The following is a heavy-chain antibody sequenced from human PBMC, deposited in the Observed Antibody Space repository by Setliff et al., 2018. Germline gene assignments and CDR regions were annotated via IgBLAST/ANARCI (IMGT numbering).Heavy chain of an antibody. CDR3: ARHFRSWYFDY. Sequence: PGESLKISCKGSGYRFTTYWIGWVRQMPGKGLEWMGLIWPGDSDTKYSPSFQGRVTISTDKSINTAYLQWSSLTASDTAMYYCARHFRSWYFDYWGQGTLVTVSS. CDR1: GYRFTTYW. J-gene: IGHJ4*02. CDR2: IWPGDSDT. V-gene: IGHV5-51*01. D-gene: IGHD6-13*01.